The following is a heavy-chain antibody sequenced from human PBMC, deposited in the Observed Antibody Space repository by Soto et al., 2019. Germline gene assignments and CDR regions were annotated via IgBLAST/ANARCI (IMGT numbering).Heavy chain of an antibody. D-gene: IGHD6-6*01. J-gene: IGHJ4*02. CDR2: INLDGSEK. Sequence: ESGGGLVQPGGSLRLSCAASGFTFSTYCMSWVRQAPGKGLEWVANINLDGSEKYYVDSVKGRFTISRDNAKNSLSLQMNSLRAEDTAVYYCARDLGYSSSSCQDYWGQGTLVTVSS. CDR1: GFTFSTYC. CDR3: ARDLGYSSSSCQDY. V-gene: IGHV3-7*01.